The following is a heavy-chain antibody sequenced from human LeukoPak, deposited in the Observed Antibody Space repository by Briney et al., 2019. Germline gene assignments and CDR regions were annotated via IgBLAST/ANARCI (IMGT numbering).Heavy chain of an antibody. CDR1: GGSFSGYY. CDR3: ARGRSYGAFDP. CDR2: INHSGST. D-gene: IGHD4-17*01. J-gene: IGHJ5*02. V-gene: IGHV4-34*01. Sequence: NPSETLSLTCAVYGGSFSGYYWSWIRQPPGKGLEWIGEINHSGSTNYNPSLKSRVTISVDTSKNQFSLKLSSVTAADTAVYYCARGRSYGAFDPWGQGTLVTVSS.